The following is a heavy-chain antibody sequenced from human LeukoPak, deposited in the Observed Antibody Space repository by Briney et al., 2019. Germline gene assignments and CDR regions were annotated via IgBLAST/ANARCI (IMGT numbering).Heavy chain of an antibody. V-gene: IGHV3-48*01. CDR1: GFAFSSYS. D-gene: IGHD3-9*01. Sequence: PGGSLRLSCAASGFAFSSYSMNWVRQAPGKGLEWVSYIDTGSGTIHYADSVKGRFTVSRDNAKNSLYLQMNSLRIEDTAVYYCARVLTGDRVHDYWGQGTLVTVSS. CDR2: IDTGSGTI. J-gene: IGHJ4*02. CDR3: ARVLTGDRVHDY.